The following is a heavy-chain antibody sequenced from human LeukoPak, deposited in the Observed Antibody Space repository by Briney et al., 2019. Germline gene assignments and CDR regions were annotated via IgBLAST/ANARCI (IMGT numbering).Heavy chain of an antibody. V-gene: IGHV3-23*01. Sequence: PGGSLRLSCAASGFIFSSYAMSWVRQAPGKGLEWVSVISGSGGTTYYADSVKGRFTISRDNSKNTLYLQMNSLRAEDTAVYYCAREIGQLDYWGQGTLVTVSS. CDR3: AREIGQLDY. D-gene: IGHD3-16*01. CDR2: ISGSGGTT. J-gene: IGHJ4*02. CDR1: GFIFSSYA.